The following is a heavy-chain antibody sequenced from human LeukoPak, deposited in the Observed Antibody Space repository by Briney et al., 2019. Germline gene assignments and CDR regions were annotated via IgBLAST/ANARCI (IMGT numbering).Heavy chain of an antibody. J-gene: IGHJ4*02. Sequence: GGSLRLSCAASGFTFSSYAMSWVRQAPGKGLEWVSGISGSGGTTYYADSVKGRFTISRDNAKNSLYLQMNSLRAEDTAFYYCGRDYISRGSGTNFVDHWGQGTLVTVSS. CDR3: GRDYISRGSGTNFVDH. V-gene: IGHV3-23*01. CDR2: ISGSGGTT. CDR1: GFTFSSYA. D-gene: IGHD3-10*01.